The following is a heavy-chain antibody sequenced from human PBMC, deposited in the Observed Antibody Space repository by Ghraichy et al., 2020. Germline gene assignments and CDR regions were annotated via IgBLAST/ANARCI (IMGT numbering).Heavy chain of an antibody. CDR3: ARVIQYCSGGSCYSHYYYYYMDV. V-gene: IGHV4-34*01. CDR1: GGSFSGYY. J-gene: IGHJ6*03. D-gene: IGHD2-15*01. Sequence: SETLSLTCAVYGGSFSGYYWSWIRQPPGKGLEWIGEINHSGSTNYNPSLKSRVTISVDTSKNQFSLKLSSVTAADTAVYYCARVIQYCSGGSCYSHYYYYYMDVWGKGTTVTVSS. CDR2: INHSGST.